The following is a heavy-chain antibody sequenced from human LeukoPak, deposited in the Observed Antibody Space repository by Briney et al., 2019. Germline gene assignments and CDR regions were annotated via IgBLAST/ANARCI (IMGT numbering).Heavy chain of an antibody. CDR3: ARNGWSFDCWG. D-gene: IGHD3-9*01. CDR1: RFSLSTHR. V-gene: IGHV3-7*01. J-gene: IGHJ4*02. CDR2: INADGSET. Sequence: GGSLRPSCAVSRFSLSTHRIGGLRQAPGKGLEWVANINADGSETYYVDSVRGRLTVSRDNADNSLYLQMNSLRAEDTALSGYARNGWSFDCWGRGTGTLVTVST.